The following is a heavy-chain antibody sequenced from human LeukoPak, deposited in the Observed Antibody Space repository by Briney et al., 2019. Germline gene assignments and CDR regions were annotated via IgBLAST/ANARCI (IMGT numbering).Heavy chain of an antibody. CDR3: AKDSTHYYGSGSYFDY. Sequence: GGSLRLSCAASGFTFSSYGMHWVRQAPGKGLEWVAVISYDGSNKYYADSVKGRFTISRDNSKNTMYLQMNRLRAEDTAVYYCAKDSTHYYGSGSYFDYWGQGTLVTVSS. CDR2: ISYDGSNK. CDR1: GFTFSSYG. J-gene: IGHJ4*02. V-gene: IGHV3-30*18. D-gene: IGHD3-10*01.